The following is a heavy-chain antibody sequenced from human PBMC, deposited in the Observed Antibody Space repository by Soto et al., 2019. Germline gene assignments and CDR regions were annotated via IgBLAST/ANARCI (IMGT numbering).Heavy chain of an antibody. D-gene: IGHD2-15*01. Sequence: GGSLTLSCAASGFIFSKYWMHWARQAPGKGLEWVSYISTTGSTIYYADSVKGRFTISRDNAKNSLYLQMTSLRAEDTAVYYCARYKGYCSGGSCYYYYYMDVWGKGTTVTVSS. CDR2: ISTTGSTI. CDR1: GFIFSKYW. V-gene: IGHV3-48*01. J-gene: IGHJ6*03. CDR3: ARYKGYCSGGSCYYYYYMDV.